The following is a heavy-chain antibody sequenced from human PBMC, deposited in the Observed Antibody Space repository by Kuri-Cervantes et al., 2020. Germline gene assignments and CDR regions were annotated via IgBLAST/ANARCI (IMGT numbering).Heavy chain of an antibody. CDR2: IWYDGSNK. D-gene: IGHD1-26*01. CDR1: GFTFSSYG. J-gene: IGHJ4*02. V-gene: IGHV3-30*02. Sequence: GGSLRLSCAASGFTFSSYGMHWARQAPGKGLQWVAVIWYDGSNKFYADSVKGRFTISRDNSKNTLYLQMNSLRVEDTAVYYCAKDIGSGSYYYFDYWGQGTLVTVSS. CDR3: AKDIGSGSYYYFDY.